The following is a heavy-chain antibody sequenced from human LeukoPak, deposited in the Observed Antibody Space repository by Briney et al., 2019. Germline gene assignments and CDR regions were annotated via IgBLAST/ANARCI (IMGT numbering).Heavy chain of an antibody. D-gene: IGHD2-2*02. Sequence: GGSLRLSCAASGFTFSRYWMRWVRHAPGEGGVGGSRINSDGSSTMYADWVRGRFTIWRDNDKKTLYMQMNSLRGEDTAVYYCARSMVTIPIPGGYWGQGTLVTVSS. CDR2: INSDGSST. V-gene: IGHV3-74*03. CDR3: ARSMVTIPIPGGY. CDR1: GFTFSRYW. J-gene: IGHJ4*02.